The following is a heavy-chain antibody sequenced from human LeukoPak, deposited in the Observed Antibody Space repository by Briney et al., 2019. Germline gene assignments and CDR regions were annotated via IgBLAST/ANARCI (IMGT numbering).Heavy chain of an antibody. CDR2: INHSGST. V-gene: IGHV4-34*01. D-gene: IGHD3-10*01. CDR3: ASRAPRLYYYGSGRSFDY. Sequence: SETLSLTCAVYGGSFSGYYWSWIRQPPGKGLEWIGEINHSGSTNYNPSLKSRVTISVDTSENQFSLKLSSVTAADTAVYYCASRAPRLYYYGSGRSFDYWGQGTLVTVSS. CDR1: GGSFSGYY. J-gene: IGHJ4*02.